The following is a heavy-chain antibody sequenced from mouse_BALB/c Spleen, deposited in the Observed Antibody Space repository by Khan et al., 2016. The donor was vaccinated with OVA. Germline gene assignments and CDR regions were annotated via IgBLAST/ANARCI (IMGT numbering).Heavy chain of an antibody. Sequence: LQESGAELAKPGASVKMSCKASGYTFINYWILWVKQRPGQGLEWIGYINPSTGYTEYNQNFKDKATLTADKSSSTAYMQLSSLTSEDSAVYYCARRGLRWDFDYWGQGTTFTVSS. V-gene: IGHV1-7*01. CDR1: GYTFINYW. CDR2: INPSTGYT. CDR3: ARRGLRWDFDY. D-gene: IGHD1-1*01. J-gene: IGHJ2*01.